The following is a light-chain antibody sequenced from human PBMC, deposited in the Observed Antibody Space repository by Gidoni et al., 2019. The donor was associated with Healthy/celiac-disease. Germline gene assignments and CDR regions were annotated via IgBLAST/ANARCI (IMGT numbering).Light chain of an antibody. V-gene: IGKV3-11*01. CDR2: DAS. J-gene: IGKJ4*01. Sequence: EIVLTQSPATLSLSPGERATLSCRASQSVSSYLACYQQKPGQAPRLLIYDASNRATGIPARFSGSGSGTDFTLTISSLEPEDFAVYYCQQRSNSLTFGGXTKVEIK. CDR1: QSVSSY. CDR3: QQRSNSLT.